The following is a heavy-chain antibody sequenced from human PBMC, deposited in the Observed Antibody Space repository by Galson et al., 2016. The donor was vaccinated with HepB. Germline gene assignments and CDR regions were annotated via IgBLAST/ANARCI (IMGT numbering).Heavy chain of an antibody. D-gene: IGHD3-22*01. CDR3: VRGHSTAFYYDGSGYSSGDT. CDR2: IWYDGGNK. V-gene: IGHV3-33*01. CDR1: GFTFSSYG. Sequence: SLRLSCAASGFTFSSYGMHWVRQAPGKGLEWVAVIWYDGGNKYYADSVKGRFTISRDNSKNTLYLQLNSLRTEDTAVYYCVRGHSTAFYYDGSGYSSGDTWGQGTLVTVSS. J-gene: IGHJ5*02.